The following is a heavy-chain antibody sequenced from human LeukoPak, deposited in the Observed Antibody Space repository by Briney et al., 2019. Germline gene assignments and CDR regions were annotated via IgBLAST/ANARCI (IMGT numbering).Heavy chain of an antibody. CDR3: ARDKYCSSTSCYHFDY. CDR2: INPSGGST. CDR1: GYTFTSYY. Sequence: ASVKVSCKASGYTFTSYYMHCVRQAPGQGLEWMGIINPSGGSTSYAQKFQGRVTMTRDTATSTVYMDLSSLRSEDTAVYYCARDKYCSSTSCYHFDYWGQGTLVTVSS. V-gene: IGHV1-46*01. D-gene: IGHD2-2*01. J-gene: IGHJ4*02.